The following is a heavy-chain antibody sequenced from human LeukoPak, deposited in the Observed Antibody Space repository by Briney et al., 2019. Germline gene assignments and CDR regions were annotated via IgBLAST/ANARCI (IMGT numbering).Heavy chain of an antibody. V-gene: IGHV4-38-2*02. Sequence: PSETLSLTCTVSGYSISSGYYWGWIRQPPGKGLEWIGNIYHSGSTWYNPSLKSRVTISVDTSKNQFSLKLSSVTAADTAVYYCASANGDTYGSFDYWGQGTLVTVSS. D-gene: IGHD5-18*01. CDR2: IYHSGST. CDR1: GYSISSGYY. J-gene: IGHJ4*02. CDR3: ASANGDTYGSFDY.